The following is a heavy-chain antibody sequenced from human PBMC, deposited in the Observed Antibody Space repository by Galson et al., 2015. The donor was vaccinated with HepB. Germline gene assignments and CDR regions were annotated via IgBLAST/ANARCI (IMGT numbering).Heavy chain of an antibody. D-gene: IGHD3-3*01. CDR1: GYTFTSYD. Sequence: SVKVSCKASGYTFTSYDINWVRQATGQGLEWMGWMNPNSGNTGYAQKFQGRVTMTRNTSISTAYMELSSLRSEDTAVYYCARGDYDFWSGYYYQWRYYYGMDVWGQGTTVTVSS. V-gene: IGHV1-8*01. CDR2: MNPNSGNT. J-gene: IGHJ6*02. CDR3: ARGDYDFWSGYYYQWRYYYGMDV.